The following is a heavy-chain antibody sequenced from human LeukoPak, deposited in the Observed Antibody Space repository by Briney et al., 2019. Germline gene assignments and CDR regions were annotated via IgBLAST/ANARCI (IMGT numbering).Heavy chain of an antibody. J-gene: IGHJ4*02. Sequence: SETLSLTCAVYGGSFSGYYWSWIRQPPGKGLEWIGEIDHSGSTNYNPSLKSRVTISVDTSKNQFSLKLSSVTAADTAVYYCARHRPLGFRMVRGVHFDYWGQGTLVTVSS. D-gene: IGHD3-10*01. CDR1: GGSFSGYY. CDR3: ARHRPLGFRMVRGVHFDY. V-gene: IGHV4-34*01. CDR2: IDHSGST.